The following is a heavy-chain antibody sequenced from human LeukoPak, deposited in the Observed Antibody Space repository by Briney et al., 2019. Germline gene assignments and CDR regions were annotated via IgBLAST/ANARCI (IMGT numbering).Heavy chain of an antibody. V-gene: IGHV4-4*07. Sequence: SETLSLTCTVSGGSISSYYWSWIRQPAGKRLEWIGHIYTSGSTNYNPSLKSRVTMSVDTSKNQFSLKLSSVTAADTAVYYCARLGSGYSAYYYYMDVWGKGTTVTVSS. CDR1: GGSISSYY. J-gene: IGHJ6*03. CDR3: ARLGSGYSAYYYYMDV. D-gene: IGHD3-22*01. CDR2: IYTSGST.